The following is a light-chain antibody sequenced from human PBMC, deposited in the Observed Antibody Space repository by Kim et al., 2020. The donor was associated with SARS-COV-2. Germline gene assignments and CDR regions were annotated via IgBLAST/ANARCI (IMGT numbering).Light chain of an antibody. CDR1: SSNIGKNY. CDR3: GAWDNSLSAGI. J-gene: IGLJ2*01. Sequence: GQKVTISCSGSSSNIGKNYVSWYQQLPGTAPKLLIYDNDKRAAGIPDRFFGSKSGTSATLGITGLQTGDEADYYCGAWDNSLSAGIFGGGTQLTVL. V-gene: IGLV1-51*01. CDR2: DND.